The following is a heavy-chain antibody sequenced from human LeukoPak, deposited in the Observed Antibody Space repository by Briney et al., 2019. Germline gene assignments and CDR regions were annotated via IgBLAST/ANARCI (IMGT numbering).Heavy chain of an antibody. V-gene: IGHV3-13*01. CDR1: GFTFSSYD. CDR2: IGTAGDT. CDR3: ARENYGDYEGDGMDV. D-gene: IGHD4-17*01. J-gene: IGHJ6*02. Sequence: GGCLRLSCAASGFTFSSYDMHWVRQATGKGLEWVSAIGTAGDTYYPGSVKGRFTISRENAKNSLYLQMNSLRAEDTAVYYCARENYGDYEGDGMDVWGQGTTVTVSS.